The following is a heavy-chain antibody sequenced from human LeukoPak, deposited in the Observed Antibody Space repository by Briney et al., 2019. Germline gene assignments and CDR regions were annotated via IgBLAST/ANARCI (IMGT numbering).Heavy chain of an antibody. CDR1: GGSISDYY. CDR2: IYYSGST. J-gene: IGHJ5*02. D-gene: IGHD2-8*01. Sequence: SETLSLTCTVSGGSISDYYWSWIRQPPGMGLEWIGYIYYSGSTNYNPSLKSRVTISVDTSKNHFSLRLSSVTAADTAVYYCARQIWVLGVIDPWGQGTLVTVSS. CDR3: ARQIWVLGVIDP. V-gene: IGHV4-59*08.